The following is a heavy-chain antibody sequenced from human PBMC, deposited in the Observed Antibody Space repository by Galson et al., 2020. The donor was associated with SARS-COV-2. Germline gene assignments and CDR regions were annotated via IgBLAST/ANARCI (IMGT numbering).Heavy chain of an antibody. Sequence: ASVKVSCKASGYTFTSYGISWVRQAPGQGLEWMGWISAYNGNTNYAQKLQGRVTMTTDTSTSTAYMELRSLRSDDTAVYYCARDPRLCDDFWSGYCEYYYYYGMDVWGQGTTVTVSS. CDR3: ARDPRLCDDFWSGYCEYYYYYGMDV. J-gene: IGHJ6*02. CDR2: ISAYNGNT. CDR1: GYTFTSYG. D-gene: IGHD3-3*01. V-gene: IGHV1-18*04.